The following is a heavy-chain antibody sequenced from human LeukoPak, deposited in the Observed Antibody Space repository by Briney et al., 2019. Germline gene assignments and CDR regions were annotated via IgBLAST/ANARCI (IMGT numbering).Heavy chain of an antibody. CDR1: GFTFSSYA. J-gene: IGHJ4*02. V-gene: IGHV3-30-3*01. Sequence: GGSLRLSCAASGFTFSSYAMHWVRQAPGKGLEWVAVISYDGSNKYYADSVKGRFTISRDNSKNTLYLQMNSLRAEDTAVYYCATVPLGSGSSYWGQGTLVTVSS. CDR3: ATVPLGSGSSY. D-gene: IGHD3-10*01. CDR2: ISYDGSNK.